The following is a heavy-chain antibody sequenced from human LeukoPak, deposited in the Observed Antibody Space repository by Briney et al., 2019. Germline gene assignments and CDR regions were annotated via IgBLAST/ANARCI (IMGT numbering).Heavy chain of an antibody. Sequence: GGSLRLSCTASGFTFGDYAMSWVRQAPGKGLEWVGFIRSKAYGGTTEYAASVKGRFTISRDDSKSIAYLQMNSLKTEDTAVYYCTRADYDSSGYYLDYWGQGTLVTVSS. CDR2: IRSKAYGGTT. CDR1: GFTFGDYA. CDR3: TRADYDSSGYYLDY. D-gene: IGHD3-22*01. V-gene: IGHV3-49*04. J-gene: IGHJ4*02.